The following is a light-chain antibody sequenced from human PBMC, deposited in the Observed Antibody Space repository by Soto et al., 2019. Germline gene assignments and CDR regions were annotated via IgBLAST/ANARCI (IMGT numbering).Light chain of an antibody. CDR1: QNVDKF. Sequence: EIELTQSPATLSLSPWETATLSCRASQNVDKFLAWYQQRPGQPPRLLIFDSSNRATGVPVRFSGSGSGTVFTPTIGSLEPEDSAVYYCQQRKNWPPITFGQGTRLEIK. CDR3: QQRKNWPPIT. J-gene: IGKJ5*01. CDR2: DSS. V-gene: IGKV3-11*01.